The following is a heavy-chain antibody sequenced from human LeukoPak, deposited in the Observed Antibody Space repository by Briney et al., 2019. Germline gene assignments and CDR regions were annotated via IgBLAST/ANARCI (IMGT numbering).Heavy chain of an antibody. Sequence: SETLSLTCTVSGGSVSSYYWSWIRQPAGKGLEWIGRINTSGSTNYNPSLKSRVTMSVDTSKNQCTLKLSSVTAADTAVYYCARVGDYALKDWGQGTLVTVSS. D-gene: IGHD3-16*01. CDR2: INTSGST. CDR1: GGSVSSYY. J-gene: IGHJ4*02. V-gene: IGHV4-4*07. CDR3: ARVGDYALKD.